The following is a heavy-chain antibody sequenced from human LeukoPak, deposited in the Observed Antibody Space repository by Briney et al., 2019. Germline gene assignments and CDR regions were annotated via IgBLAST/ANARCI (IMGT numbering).Heavy chain of an antibody. CDR1: GFTFSNAW. Sequence: GGSLRLSCAASGFTFSNAWMSWVRQAPGKGLEWVGRIKSKTDGGTTDYAAPVKGRFTISRDDSKNTLYLQMNSLKTEDTAVYYCTTDRRYHILTVDYYYMDVWGKGTTVTVSS. CDR2: IKSKTDGGTT. J-gene: IGHJ6*03. D-gene: IGHD3-9*01. V-gene: IGHV3-15*01. CDR3: TTDRRYHILTVDYYYMDV.